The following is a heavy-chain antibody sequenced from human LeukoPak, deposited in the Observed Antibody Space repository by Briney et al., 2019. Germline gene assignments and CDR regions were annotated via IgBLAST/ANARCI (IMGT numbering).Heavy chain of an antibody. CDR3: ARDTYDSSGYPDY. CDR1: GFTFSSYA. Sequence: PGGSLRLSCAASGFTFSSYAMHWVRQAPGKGLEWVAVISYDGSNKYYADSVKGRFTISRDNSENTLNLQMNSLRAEDTAVYYCARDTYDSSGYPDYWGQGTLVTVSS. V-gene: IGHV3-30-3*01. CDR2: ISYDGSNK. D-gene: IGHD3-22*01. J-gene: IGHJ4*02.